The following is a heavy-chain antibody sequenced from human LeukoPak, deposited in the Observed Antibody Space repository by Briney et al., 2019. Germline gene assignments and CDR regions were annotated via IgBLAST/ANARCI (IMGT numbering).Heavy chain of an antibody. D-gene: IGHD1-26*01. V-gene: IGHV1-18*01. Sequence: ASVKVSCKASGFTFTSYGISWVRQAPGQGLEWMGWISVYNGNTNYAQKLQGRVTMTTDTSTSTAYMELRSLRSDDTAVYYCVRDLKRSRARWESLGFDPWGQGTLVTVSS. CDR2: ISVYNGNT. CDR3: VRDLKRSRARWESLGFDP. J-gene: IGHJ5*02. CDR1: GFTFTSYG.